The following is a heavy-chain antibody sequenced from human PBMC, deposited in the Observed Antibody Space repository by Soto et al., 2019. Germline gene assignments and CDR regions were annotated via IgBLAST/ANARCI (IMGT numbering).Heavy chain of an antibody. Sequence: PSETLSLTCTVSGGSISSYYWSWIRQPPGKGLEWIGYIYYSGSTNYNPSLKSRVTISRDNAKNSLYLQMNSLRAEDTAVYYCARDLGYYGSGSSRAYYYMEVWGKGTTVTVSS. V-gene: IGHV4-59*12. CDR1: GGSISSYY. CDR2: IYYSGST. D-gene: IGHD3-10*01. CDR3: ARDLGYYGSGSSRAYYYMEV. J-gene: IGHJ6*03.